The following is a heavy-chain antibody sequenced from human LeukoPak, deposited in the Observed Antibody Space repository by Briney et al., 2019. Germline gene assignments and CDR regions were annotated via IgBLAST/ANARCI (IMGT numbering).Heavy chain of an antibody. CDR2: ISASSSST. J-gene: IGHJ4*02. Sequence: GGSLRLSCAASGFTFSSYSMNWVRQAPGKGLEWVSYISASSSSTNYADPVKGRFTISRDNAENSLFLQMNSLRAEDTAVYYCARDRGGAAAYWGQGTLVTVSS. CDR1: GFTFSSYS. D-gene: IGHD3-16*01. CDR3: ARDRGGAAAY. V-gene: IGHV3-48*04.